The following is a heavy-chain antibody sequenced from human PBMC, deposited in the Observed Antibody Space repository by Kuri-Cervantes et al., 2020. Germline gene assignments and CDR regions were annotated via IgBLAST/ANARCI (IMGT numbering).Heavy chain of an antibody. CDR3: ARGPVYYGSGSFDYYYYYMDV. CDR1: GGSFSGYY. CDR2: INHSGST. V-gene: IGHV4-34*01. J-gene: IGHJ6*03. D-gene: IGHD3-10*01. Sequence: SETLSLTCAVYGGSFSGYYWNWIRQPPGKGLEWIGEINHSGSTNYNPSLKSRVTISVDTSKNQFSLKLGSVTAADTAVYYCARGPVYYGSGSFDYYYYYMDVWGKGTTVTVSS.